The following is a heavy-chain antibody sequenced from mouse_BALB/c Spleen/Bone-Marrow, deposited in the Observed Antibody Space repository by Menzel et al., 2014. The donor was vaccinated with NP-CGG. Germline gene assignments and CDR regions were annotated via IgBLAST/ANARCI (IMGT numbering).Heavy chain of an antibody. V-gene: IGHV5-6-5*01. CDR1: GFTFSSYA. CDR2: ISSGGST. D-gene: IGHD2-4*01. J-gene: IGHJ3*01. Sequence: EVKLMESGGGLVKPGGSLKLSCAASGFTFSSYAMSWVRQTPEKRLEWVASISSGGSTYYQDSVKGRFTISRDNARNILYLQMSSLRSEDTAMYYCASYYDYSWFAYWGQGTLVTVSA. CDR3: ASYYDYSWFAY.